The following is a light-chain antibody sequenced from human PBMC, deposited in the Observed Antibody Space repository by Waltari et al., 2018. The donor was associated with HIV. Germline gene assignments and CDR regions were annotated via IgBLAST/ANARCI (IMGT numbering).Light chain of an antibody. J-gene: IGLJ1*01. CDR2: EDT. CDR3: QSYDNANPSI. Sequence: NFVLTQPHSVSDSPGKTVTISCARSSGNIASNHVQWYQQRPGSAPTPVIYEDTQRPSGVPDRFSGSIDSSSNSASLTIYELRTEDEADYYCQSYDNANPSIFGTGTRVTVL. CDR1: SGNIASNH. V-gene: IGLV6-57*03.